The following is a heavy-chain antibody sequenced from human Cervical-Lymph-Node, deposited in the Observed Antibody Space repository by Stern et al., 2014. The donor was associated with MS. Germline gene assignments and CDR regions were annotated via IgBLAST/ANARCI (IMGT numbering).Heavy chain of an antibody. CDR1: GFVFRRYA. CDR3: AKGGSGSYLD. D-gene: IGHD1-26*01. J-gene: IGHJ4*02. Sequence: VQLVESGAGVVQPGRSLRLSCAASGFVFRRYALHWVRQAPGTGLEWVALISYDGRDKYYTDSVKGRFTVSRDNSNNTVDLEMNSLRLEDTAVYYCAKGGSGSYLDWGQGSLVTVSS. CDR2: ISYDGRDK. V-gene: IGHV3-30-3*02.